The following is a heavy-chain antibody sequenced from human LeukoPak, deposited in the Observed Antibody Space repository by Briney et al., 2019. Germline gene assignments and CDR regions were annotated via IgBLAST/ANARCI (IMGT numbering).Heavy chain of an antibody. V-gene: IGHV1-69*13. CDR1: GGTFSSYA. Sequence: ASVKVSCKASGGTFSSYAISWVRQAPGQGLKWMGGIIPIFGTANYAQKFQGRVTITADESTSTAYMELSSLRSEDTAVYYCARDPTSAVDTAMYWDNWFDPWGQGTLVTVSS. J-gene: IGHJ5*02. CDR2: IIPIFGTA. D-gene: IGHD5-18*01. CDR3: ARDPTSAVDTAMYWDNWFDP.